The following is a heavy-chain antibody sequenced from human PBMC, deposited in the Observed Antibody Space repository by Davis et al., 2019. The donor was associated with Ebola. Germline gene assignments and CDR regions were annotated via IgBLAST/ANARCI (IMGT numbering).Heavy chain of an antibody. CDR3: ARGAFGGVILGY. J-gene: IGHJ4*02. CDR1: GFTFSNFW. CDR2: IKQDGREI. Sequence: GESLKISCAASGFTFSNFWISWVRQTPGKGLEWLANIKQDGREIHYVDSVKGRFTISRDNAKNSLYLQMNSLRADDTAVYYCARGAFGGVILGYWGQGTLVTVSS. D-gene: IGHD3-16*02. V-gene: IGHV3-7*01.